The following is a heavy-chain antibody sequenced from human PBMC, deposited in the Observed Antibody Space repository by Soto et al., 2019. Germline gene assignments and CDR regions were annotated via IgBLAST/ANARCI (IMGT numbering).Heavy chain of an antibody. CDR2: INHSGST. CDR3: ARARRAAAGTYSYYYYYGMDV. D-gene: IGHD6-13*01. J-gene: IGHJ6*02. Sequence: PSETLSLTCAVYGGSFSGYYWSWIRQPPGKGLEWIGEINHSGSTNYNPSLKSRVTISVDTSKNQFSLKLSSVTAADTAVYYCARARRAAAGTYSYYYYYGMDVWGQGTTVTVSS. CDR1: GGSFSGYY. V-gene: IGHV4-34*01.